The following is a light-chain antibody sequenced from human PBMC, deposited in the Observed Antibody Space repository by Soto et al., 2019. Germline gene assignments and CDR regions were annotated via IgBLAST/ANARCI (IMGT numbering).Light chain of an antibody. CDR1: QSVNAN. Sequence: EVVMTQSPATLSVSPGERATLSCRASQSVNANLAWYQQKPGQVPRLLIHGASNRATGIPARFSGSGFGTEFILTISSLQSEDFAVHYCQQYNTWLWTFGQGTKVEI. V-gene: IGKV3-15*01. CDR3: QQYNTWLWT. CDR2: GAS. J-gene: IGKJ1*01.